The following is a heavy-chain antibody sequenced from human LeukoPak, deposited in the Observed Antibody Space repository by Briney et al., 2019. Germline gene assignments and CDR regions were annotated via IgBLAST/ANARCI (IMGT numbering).Heavy chain of an antibody. D-gene: IGHD3-22*01. CDR2: IYSGGST. CDR1: GFTVSSNY. V-gene: IGHV3-66*01. J-gene: IGHJ6*02. CDR3: ARDRYYYDSSGYYPDYYYYGMDV. Sequence: GGSLRLSCAASGFTVSSNYMSWVRQAPGKGLEWVSVIYSGGSTYYADSVKGRFTISRDNSKNTLYLQMNSLRAEDTAVYYCARDRYYYDSSGYYPDYYYYGMDVWGQGTTVTVSS.